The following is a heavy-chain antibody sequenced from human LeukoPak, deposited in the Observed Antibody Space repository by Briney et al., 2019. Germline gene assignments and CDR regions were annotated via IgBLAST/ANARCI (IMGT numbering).Heavy chain of an antibody. J-gene: IGHJ4*02. CDR1: GFTFSSYS. CDR2: ISSSSSYI. CDR3: ARPRTWFGDAGEFDY. D-gene: IGHD3-10*01. V-gene: IGHV3-21*01. Sequence: GGSLRLSCAASGFTFSSYSMNWVRQAPGKGLEWVSSISSSSSYIYYADSVKGRFTISRDNAKNSLYLQMNSLRAEDTAVYYCARPRTWFGDAGEFDYWGQGTLVTVSS.